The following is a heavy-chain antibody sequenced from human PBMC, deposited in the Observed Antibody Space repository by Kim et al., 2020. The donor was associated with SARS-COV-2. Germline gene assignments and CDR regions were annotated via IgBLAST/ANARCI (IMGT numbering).Heavy chain of an antibody. J-gene: IGHJ6*02. CDR3: ARGITAAIQYYYYGMDV. CDR1: GGSFSGYY. D-gene: IGHD2-2*02. CDR2: INHSGST. Sequence: SETLSLTCAVYGGSFSGYYWSWIRQPPGKGLEWIGEINHSGSTNYNPSLKSRVTISVDTSKNQFSLKLSSVTAADTAVYYCARGITAAIQYYYYGMDVWGQGTTVTVSS. V-gene: IGHV4-34*01.